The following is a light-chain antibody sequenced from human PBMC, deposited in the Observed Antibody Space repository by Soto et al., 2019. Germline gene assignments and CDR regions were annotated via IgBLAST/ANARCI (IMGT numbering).Light chain of an antibody. V-gene: IGLV7-46*01. CDR2: DTT. CDR1: TGAVTNGHY. CDR3: LLSYNGPYA. J-gene: IGLJ1*01. Sequence: AVVTQEPSLTVPPGGTVTLTCGSSTGAVTNGHYPYWFQQKPGQAPRTLIYDTTNRHSWTPARFSGSLLGGKAALTLSGAQPEDEAEYYCLLSYNGPYAFGTGTKVTVL.